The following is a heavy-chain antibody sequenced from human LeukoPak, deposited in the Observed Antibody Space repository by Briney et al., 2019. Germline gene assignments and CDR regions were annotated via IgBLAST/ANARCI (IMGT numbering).Heavy chain of an antibody. J-gene: IGHJ3*02. CDR2: IYHSGST. CDR3: ARAGAYCGGDCYSGAFDI. CDR1: GGSISSGGYS. D-gene: IGHD2-21*02. Sequence: SETLSLTCAVSGGSISSGGYSWSWIRQPPGKGLEWIGYIYHSGSTYYNPSLKSRVTISVDRSKNQFSLKLSSVTAADTAVYYCARAGAYCGGDCYSGAFDIWGQETMVTVSS. V-gene: IGHV4-30-2*01.